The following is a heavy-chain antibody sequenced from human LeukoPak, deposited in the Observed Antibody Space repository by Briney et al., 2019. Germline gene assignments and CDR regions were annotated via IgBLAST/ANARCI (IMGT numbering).Heavy chain of an antibody. J-gene: IGHJ4*02. CDR1: GYTLTELS. CDR2: FDPEDGET. CDR3: ARSVSSGYYL. D-gene: IGHD3-22*01. V-gene: IGHV1-24*01. Sequence: VASVKVSCKVSGYTLTELSMHWVRQAPGKGLEWMGGFDPEDGETIYAQKFQGRVTITADKSTSTAYMELSSLRSEDTAVYYCARSVSSGYYLWGQGTLVTVSS.